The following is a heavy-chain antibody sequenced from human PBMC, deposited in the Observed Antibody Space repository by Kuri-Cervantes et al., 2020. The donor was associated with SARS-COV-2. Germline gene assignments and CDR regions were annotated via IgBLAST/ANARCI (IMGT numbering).Heavy chain of an antibody. J-gene: IGHJ6*02. Sequence: GESLKISCAASGFTFSDYYMSWIRQAPGKGLEWVSYISSSGSTIYYADSVKGRFTISRDNAKNSLYLQMNSLRAEDTAVYYCARVTRSEITIFGVVIMRGMDVWGQGTTVTVSS. CDR3: ARVTRSEITIFGVVIMRGMDV. V-gene: IGHV3-11*04. D-gene: IGHD3-3*01. CDR1: GFTFSDYY. CDR2: ISSSGSTI.